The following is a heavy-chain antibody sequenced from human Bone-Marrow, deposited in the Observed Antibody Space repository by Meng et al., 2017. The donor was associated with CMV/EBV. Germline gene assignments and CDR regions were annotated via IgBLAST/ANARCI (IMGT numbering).Heavy chain of an antibody. V-gene: IGHV4-30-4*02. CDR1: GGSISSGDYY. CDR3: ARDGRGRTGDS. Sequence: SETLSLTCTVSGGSISSGDYYWSWIRQPPGKGLEWLGYIYYSGSTYYNPSLKSRVTISVDTSKNQFSLKLSSVTAADTAVYYCARDGRGRTGDSWGQGTLVTVSS. J-gene: IGHJ4*02. CDR2: IYYSGST. D-gene: IGHD7-27*01.